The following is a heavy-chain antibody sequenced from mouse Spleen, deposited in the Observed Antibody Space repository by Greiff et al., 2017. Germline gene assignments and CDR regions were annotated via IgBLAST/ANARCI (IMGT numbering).Heavy chain of an antibody. D-gene: IGHD2-3*01. J-gene: IGHJ4*01. V-gene: IGHV5-4*01. CDR1: GFTFSSYA. CDR2: ISDGGSYT. Sequence: EVQRVESGGGLVKPGGSLKLSCAASGFTFSSYAMSWVRQTPEKRLEWVATISDGGSYTYYPDNVKGRFTISRDNAKNNLYLQMSHLKSEDTAMYYCARGDEGAMDYWGQGTSVTVSS. CDR3: ARGDEGAMDY.